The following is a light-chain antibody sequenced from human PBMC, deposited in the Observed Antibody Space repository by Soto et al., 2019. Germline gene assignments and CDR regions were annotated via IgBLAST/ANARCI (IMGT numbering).Light chain of an antibody. Sequence: QSVLTQPPSASGTPGQRVTISCSGSSSNIGSNSVKWYQQLPGTAPKLLIFGNDQRPSGVPDRFSGSKSGTSASLAISWLQAEDEADYYCAAWDDSLNGVVFGGGTKLTVL. CDR2: GND. CDR3: AAWDDSLNGVV. V-gene: IGLV1-44*01. CDR1: SSNIGSNS. J-gene: IGLJ2*01.